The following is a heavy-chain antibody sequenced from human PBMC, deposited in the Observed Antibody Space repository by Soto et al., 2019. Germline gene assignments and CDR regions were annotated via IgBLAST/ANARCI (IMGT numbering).Heavy chain of an antibody. CDR1: GYTFTSYA. CDR3: ARSIVVVTALDS. Sequence: QVQLVQSGAEEKKPGASVKVSCKASGYTFTSYAMHWVRQAPGQRLEWMGWINAGNGNTKYSQKFQGRVTITRDTSASPAYMELSSLRSEDTAGYYCARSIVVVTALDSWGQGTLVPVSS. V-gene: IGHV1-3*05. J-gene: IGHJ4*02. D-gene: IGHD2-21*02. CDR2: INAGNGNT.